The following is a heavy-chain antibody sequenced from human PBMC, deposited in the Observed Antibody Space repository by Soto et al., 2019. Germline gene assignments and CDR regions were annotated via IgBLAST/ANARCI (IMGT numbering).Heavy chain of an antibody. V-gene: IGHV1-18*01. D-gene: IGHD5-18*01. CDR1: GYTFTSYG. J-gene: IGHJ4*02. CDR3: ARIVDTAMAEP. CDR2: TSAYNGST. Sequence: ASVKVSCKASGYTFTSYGISWVRQAPGQGLEWMGWTSAYNGSTNYAQKLQGRVTMTTDTSTSTAYMELRSLRSDDTAVYYCARIVDTAMAEPWGQGTLVTVSS.